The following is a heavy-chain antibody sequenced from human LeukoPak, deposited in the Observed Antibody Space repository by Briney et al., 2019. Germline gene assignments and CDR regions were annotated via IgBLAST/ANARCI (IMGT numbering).Heavy chain of an antibody. CDR2: ISGNGGTT. Sequence: PGGPLRLSCAASGFTFSSYTMTWVRQAPGKGLEWVSVISGNGGTTYYADSVKGRFIISRDNSKNTLYLQMNSLRVEDTAVYYCAKGRTGYIPDSWGQGTLVTVSS. V-gene: IGHV3-23*01. J-gene: IGHJ4*02. D-gene: IGHD6-13*01. CDR1: GFTFSSYT. CDR3: AKGRTGYIPDS.